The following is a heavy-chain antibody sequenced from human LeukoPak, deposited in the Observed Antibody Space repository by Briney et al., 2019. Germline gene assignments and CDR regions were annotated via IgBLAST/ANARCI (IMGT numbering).Heavy chain of an antibody. CDR3: ASSNTAMVSDAFDI. V-gene: IGHV4-34*01. D-gene: IGHD5-18*01. CDR2: IYYSGST. Sequence: SETLSLTCAVYGGSFSGYYWSWIRQPPGKGLEWIGSIYYSGSTYYNPSLKSRVTISVDTSKNQFSLKLSSVTAADTAVYYCASSNTAMVSDAFDIWGQGTMVTVSS. J-gene: IGHJ3*02. CDR1: GGSFSGYY.